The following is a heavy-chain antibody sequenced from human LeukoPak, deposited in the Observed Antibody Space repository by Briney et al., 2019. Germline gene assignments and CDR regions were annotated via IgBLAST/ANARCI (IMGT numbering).Heavy chain of an antibody. J-gene: IGHJ4*02. V-gene: IGHV4-31*03. CDR2: IYYSGST. CDR1: GGSISSGGYY. D-gene: IGHD6-19*01. CDR3: ASAVAGPGAYYFDY. Sequence: SETLSLTCTVSGGSISSGGYYWSWIRQHPGKGLEWIGYIYYSGSTYYNPSLKSRVTISVDTSKNQFSLKLSSVTAADTAVYYCASAVAGPGAYYFDYWGQGTLVTVSS.